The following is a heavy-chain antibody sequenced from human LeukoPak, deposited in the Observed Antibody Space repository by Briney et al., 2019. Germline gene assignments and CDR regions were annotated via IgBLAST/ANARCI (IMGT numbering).Heavy chain of an antibody. D-gene: IGHD3-16*01. CDR3: TTWGGGGH. CDR2: ISPYNGNT. CDR1: GYTFTTYG. V-gene: IGHV1-18*01. J-gene: IGHJ4*02. Sequence: GASVKVSCTASGYTFTTYGITWIRQPPGQGLERMGWISPYNGNTNYGLKFQGRLTLTTDTGTSTAYMELRSLQSDDSAVYYCTTWGGGGHWGQGTLVSVSS.